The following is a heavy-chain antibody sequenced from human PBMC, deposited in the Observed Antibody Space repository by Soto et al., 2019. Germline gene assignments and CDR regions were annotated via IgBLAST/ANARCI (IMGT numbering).Heavy chain of an antibody. CDR1: GYSFTSYW. V-gene: IGHV5-51*01. D-gene: IGHD1-26*01. Sequence: GESLKISCKGSGYSFTSYWIGWVCQMPGKGMEWMGIIYPGDSDTRYSPSFQGQVTISADKSISTAYLQWSSLKASDTAMYYCARPTSGCGSPAYFDYWGQGTLVTVSS. CDR3: ARPTSGCGSPAYFDY. J-gene: IGHJ4*02. CDR2: IYPGDSDT.